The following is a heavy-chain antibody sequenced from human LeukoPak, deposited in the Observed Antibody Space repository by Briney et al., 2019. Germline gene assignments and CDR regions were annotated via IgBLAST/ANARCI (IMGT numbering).Heavy chain of an antibody. CDR3: ARDRGEGIVGTFDY. CDR2: IWYDGSKK. Sequence: GGSLRLSCAASGFTFSSYGMHWVRQAPGKGLEWVAVIWYDGSKKYYADFVKGRFIISRDDSKNTLYLQMNSLRAEDTAVYYCARDRGEGIVGTFDYWGQGTLVTVSS. D-gene: IGHD1-26*01. CDR1: GFTFSSYG. V-gene: IGHV3-33*01. J-gene: IGHJ4*02.